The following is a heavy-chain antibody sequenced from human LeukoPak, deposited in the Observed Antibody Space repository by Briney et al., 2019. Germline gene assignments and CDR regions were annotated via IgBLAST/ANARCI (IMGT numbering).Heavy chain of an antibody. CDR3: ARLSQQWLVADAFDI. Sequence: ASVTVSCKASGGTFSSYAISWVRQAPGQGLEWMGWISAYNGNTNYAQKLQGRVTMTTDTSTSTAYMELRSLRSDDTAVYYCARLSQQWLVADAFDIWGQGAMVTVSS. CDR1: GGTFSSYA. V-gene: IGHV1-18*01. D-gene: IGHD6-19*01. CDR2: ISAYNGNT. J-gene: IGHJ3*02.